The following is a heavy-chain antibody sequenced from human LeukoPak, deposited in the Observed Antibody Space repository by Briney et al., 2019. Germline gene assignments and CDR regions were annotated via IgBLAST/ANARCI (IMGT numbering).Heavy chain of an antibody. CDR2: THPSGNT. J-gene: IGHJ5*02. CDR1: GGSNNSYY. Sequence: KPSETLSLTCTVSGGSNNSYYWSWIRQPPGKGLEWIGYTHPSGNTNYSPSPKSRVTISIDMSRNQFSLKLSSVTAADTAVYYCARKAPKKGWFDPWGQGTLVTVSS. V-gene: IGHV4-4*09. CDR3: ARKAPKKGWFDP.